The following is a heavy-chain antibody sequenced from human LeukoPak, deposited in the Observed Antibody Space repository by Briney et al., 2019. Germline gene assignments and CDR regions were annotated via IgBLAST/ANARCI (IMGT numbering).Heavy chain of an antibody. J-gene: IGHJ4*02. V-gene: IGHV5-51*01. D-gene: IGHD1-26*01. CDR2: IYPADSDT. Sequence: GESLKISWQVSGYLFTNYWIGWVRQMPGKGLESMGLIYPADSDTTYSPSFQGQVTISADKSTSTVPLQWSSLRASDTAMYYRAGQSREGSKTRGYYFDHWGQGALVTVSS. CDR1: GYLFTNYW. CDR3: AGQSREGSKTRGYYFDH.